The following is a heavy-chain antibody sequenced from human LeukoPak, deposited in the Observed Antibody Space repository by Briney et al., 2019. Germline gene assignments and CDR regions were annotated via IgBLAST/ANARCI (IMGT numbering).Heavy chain of an antibody. V-gene: IGHV4-34*01. J-gene: IGHJ1*01. Sequence: SETLSLTCAVYGGSFSGYYWSWIRQPPRKGLEWIGEINHSVSTNYNPSLKSRVTISVDTSKNQFSLKLSSVTAADTAVYYCARDPQTPTYDILPEDFQHWGQGTLVTVSS. CDR1: GGSFSGYY. CDR2: INHSVST. D-gene: IGHD3-9*01. CDR3: ARDPQTPTYDILPEDFQH.